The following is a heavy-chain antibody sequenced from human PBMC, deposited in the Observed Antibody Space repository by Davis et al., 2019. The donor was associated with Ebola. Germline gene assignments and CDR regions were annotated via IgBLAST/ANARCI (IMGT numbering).Heavy chain of an antibody. V-gene: IGHV3-30*03. CDR3: ARGGNLGWGYYGMDV. D-gene: IGHD3/OR15-3a*01. CDR1: GFTFSSYG. Sequence: GESLKISCAASGFTFSSYGMHWVRQAPGKGLEWVAVISYDGSNKYYADSVKGRFTISRDNSKNTLYLQMNSLRAEDTAVYYCARGGNLGWGYYGMDVWGKGTTVTVSS. CDR2: ISYDGSNK. J-gene: IGHJ6*04.